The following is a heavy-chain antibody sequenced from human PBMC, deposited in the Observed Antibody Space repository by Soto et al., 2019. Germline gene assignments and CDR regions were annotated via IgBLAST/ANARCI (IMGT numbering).Heavy chain of an antibody. CDR1: GGSISSFY. Sequence: SETLSLTCTVSGGSISSFYWSWIRQPPGKGLEWIGYIYYSGSTNYNPSLKSRVTISVDTSKNQFSLKLSSVTAADSAVYYCARNYGPGYTFDYWGQGTLVTVSS. V-gene: IGHV4-59*08. J-gene: IGHJ4*02. D-gene: IGHD3-10*01. CDR3: ARNYGPGYTFDY. CDR2: IYYSGST.